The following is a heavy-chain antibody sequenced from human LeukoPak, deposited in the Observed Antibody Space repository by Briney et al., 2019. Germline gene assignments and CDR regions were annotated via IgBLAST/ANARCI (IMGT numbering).Heavy chain of an antibody. Sequence: GASGKVSCKASGNTLTSYYMHWVRQAPGQGLEWMGWINSNSGGTKYAQKFQGRVTMTRDTSISTAYMELSRLRSDDTAVYYCARAFALGGAMVTSYWFDPWGQGTLVTVSS. CDR3: ARAFALGGAMVTSYWFDP. D-gene: IGHD5-18*01. V-gene: IGHV1-2*02. CDR2: INSNSGGT. J-gene: IGHJ5*02. CDR1: GNTLTSYY.